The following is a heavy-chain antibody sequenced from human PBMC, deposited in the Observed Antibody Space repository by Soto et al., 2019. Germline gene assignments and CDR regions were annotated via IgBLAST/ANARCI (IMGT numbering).Heavy chain of an antibody. V-gene: IGHV4-38-2*01. D-gene: IGHD5-18*01. CDR1: GYSISSGYY. Sequence: KPSETLSLTCAVSGYSISSGYYWGWIRQPPGKGLEWIGSIYHGGSTYYNPSLKSRVTILVDTSKNHFSLKLSSVTAADTAIYSCARGRGYSYGYPFDYWGQGTLVTVSS. CDR2: IYHGGST. J-gene: IGHJ4*02. CDR3: ARGRGYSYGYPFDY.